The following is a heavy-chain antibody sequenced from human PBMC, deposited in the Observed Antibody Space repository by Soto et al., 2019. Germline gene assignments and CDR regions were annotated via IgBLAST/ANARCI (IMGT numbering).Heavy chain of an antibody. V-gene: IGHV4-30-4*01. Sequence: TLSLTCTVSGGSISSGDYYWSWIRQPPGKGLEWIGYIYYSGSTYYNPSLKSRVTISVDTSKNQFSLKLSSVTAADTAVYYCARDSGTQTYYYYGMDVWGQGTTVTVSS. CDR3: ARDSGTQTYYYYGMDV. D-gene: IGHD3-10*01. CDR1: GGSISSGDYY. CDR2: IYYSGST. J-gene: IGHJ6*02.